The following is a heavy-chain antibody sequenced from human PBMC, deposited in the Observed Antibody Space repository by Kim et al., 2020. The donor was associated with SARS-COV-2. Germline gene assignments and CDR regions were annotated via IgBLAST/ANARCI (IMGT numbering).Heavy chain of an antibody. J-gene: IGHJ6*02. D-gene: IGHD6-13*01. CDR3: ASSTGLGIAEYYYYYGMDV. CDR2: IIPIFGTA. V-gene: IGHV1-69*13. Sequence: SVKVSCKASGGTFSSYAISWVRQAPGQGLEWMGGIIPIFGTANYAQKFQGRVTITADESTSTAYMELSSLRSEDTAVYYCASSTGLGIAEYYYYYGMDVWGQGTTVTVSS. CDR1: GGTFSSYA.